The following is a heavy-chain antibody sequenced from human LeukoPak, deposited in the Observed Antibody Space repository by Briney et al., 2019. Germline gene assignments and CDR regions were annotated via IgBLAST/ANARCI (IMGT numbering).Heavy chain of an antibody. V-gene: IGHV4-59*01. CDR3: ARVFDGWFDP. D-gene: IGHD3-9*01. CDR1: GGSFSGYY. CDR2: IYYSGST. Sequence: SETLSLTCAVYGGSFSGYYWSWIRQPPGKGLEWIGYIYYSGSTNYNPSLKSRVTISVDTSKNQFSLKLSSVTAADTAVYYCARVFDGWFDPWGQGTLVTVSS. J-gene: IGHJ5*02.